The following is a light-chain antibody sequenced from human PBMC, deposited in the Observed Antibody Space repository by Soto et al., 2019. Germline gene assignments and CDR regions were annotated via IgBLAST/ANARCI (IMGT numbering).Light chain of an antibody. J-gene: IGLJ2*01. V-gene: IGLV3-21*02. CDR3: QVWDSSSDLVV. Sequence: SYELTQPPSVSVAPGQTASITCGGNNIGTKSVHWYQQKPGQAPVVVVYDDTDRPSGIPGRFSGSNSGNTATLTISRVEAGGEADYYCQVWDSSSDLVVFGGGTKLTVL. CDR2: DDT. CDR1: NIGTKS.